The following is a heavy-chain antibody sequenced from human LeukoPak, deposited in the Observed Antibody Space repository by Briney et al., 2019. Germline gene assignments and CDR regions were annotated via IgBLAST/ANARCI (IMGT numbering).Heavy chain of an antibody. J-gene: IGHJ4*02. CDR1: GYSISSGYY. CDR3: ARHGPGGKGYYFDY. D-gene: IGHD1-14*01. CDR2: IYYSGST. V-gene: IGHV4-38-2*02. Sequence: SSETLSLTCTVSGYSISSGYYWGWIRQPPGKGLEWIGSIYYSGSTYYNPSLKSRVTISVDTSKNQFSLKLSSVTAADTAVYYCARHGPGGKGYYFDYWGQGTLVTVSS.